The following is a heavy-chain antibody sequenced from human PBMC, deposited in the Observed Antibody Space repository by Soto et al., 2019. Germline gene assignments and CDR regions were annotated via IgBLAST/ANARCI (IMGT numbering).Heavy chain of an antibody. D-gene: IGHD2-15*01. CDR3: ARVVVAAYAEDYYYYMDV. Sequence: SETLSLTCAVSSGSISSSNWWSWVRQPPGKGLEWIGEIYHSGSTNYNPSLKSRVTISVDKSKNQFSLKLSSVTAADTAVYYCARVVVAAYAEDYYYYMDVWGKGTTVTVSS. J-gene: IGHJ6*03. V-gene: IGHV4-4*02. CDR2: IYHSGST. CDR1: SGSISSSNW.